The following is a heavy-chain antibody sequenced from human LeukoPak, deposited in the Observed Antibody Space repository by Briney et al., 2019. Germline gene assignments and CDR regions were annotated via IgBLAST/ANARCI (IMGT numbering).Heavy chain of an antibody. CDR2: INPNSGGT. CDR1: GYTFTGYY. Sequence: ASVKVSCKASGYTFTGYYIHWVRQAPGQGLEWMGWINPNSGGTYYAQNFQGRVTMTRDTSISTAYMELSRLRSDDTAVYFCARGDCTTSCYTADYWAQGTPVTVSS. V-gene: IGHV1-2*02. D-gene: IGHD2-2*02. J-gene: IGHJ4*02. CDR3: ARGDCTTSCYTADY.